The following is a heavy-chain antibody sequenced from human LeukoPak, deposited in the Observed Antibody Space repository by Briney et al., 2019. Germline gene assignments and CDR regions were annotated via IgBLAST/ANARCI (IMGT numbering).Heavy chain of an antibody. CDR1: GGTFSSYA. D-gene: IGHD5-18*01. CDR2: IIPIFGTA. Sequence: GASVKVSCKASGGTFSSYAISWVRQAPGQGLEWMGGIIPIFGTANCAQKFQGRVTITADESTSTAYMELSSLRSEDTAVYYCAVDPDTANWFDPWGQGTLVTVSS. J-gene: IGHJ5*02. CDR3: AVDPDTANWFDP. V-gene: IGHV1-69*13.